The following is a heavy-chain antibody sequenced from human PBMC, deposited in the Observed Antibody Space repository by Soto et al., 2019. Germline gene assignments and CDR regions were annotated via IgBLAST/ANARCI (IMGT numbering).Heavy chain of an antibody. D-gene: IGHD3-10*01. J-gene: IGHJ5*02. CDR2: IIPIFGTA. Sequence: QVQLVQSGAEVKKPGSSVKVSCKASGGTFSSYAISWVRQAPGQGLEWMGGIIPIFGTANYAQKFQGRVTITVDESTSTAYMELSSLRSEDTAVYYCARGGEYYYGSGKYNWFDPWGQGTLVTVSS. V-gene: IGHV1-69*01. CDR1: GGTFSSYA. CDR3: ARGGEYYYGSGKYNWFDP.